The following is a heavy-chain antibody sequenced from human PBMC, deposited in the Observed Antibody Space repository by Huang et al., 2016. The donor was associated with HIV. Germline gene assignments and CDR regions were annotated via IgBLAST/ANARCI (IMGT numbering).Heavy chain of an antibody. Sequence: QVQLVQSGAEVKKPGASVKVSCKASGYIFSTYDTHWVCQAHGQRLEWMGRINAGNGNTKYSQGFQGRVTNTRDTAANTAYVELSSLRSEDTGVYYCARGIAAGDCWGQGTLVTVSS. CDR2: INAGNGNT. D-gene: IGHD6-25*01. CDR3: ARGIAAGDC. J-gene: IGHJ4*02. V-gene: IGHV1-3*01. CDR1: GYIFSTYD.